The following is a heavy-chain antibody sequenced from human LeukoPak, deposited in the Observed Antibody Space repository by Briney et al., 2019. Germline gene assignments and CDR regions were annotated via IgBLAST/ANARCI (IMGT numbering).Heavy chain of an antibody. V-gene: IGHV1-8*01. Sequence: ASVKVSCKASGYTFTSYDINWVRQATGQGLEWMGWMNPNSGNTGYAQKFQGRVTMTRNTSISTAYMELSSLRSEDTAVYYCAREDSGYSGFDYWGQGTLVTVSS. CDR1: GYTFTSYD. CDR2: MNPNSGNT. J-gene: IGHJ4*02. CDR3: AREDSGYSGFDY. D-gene: IGHD1-26*01.